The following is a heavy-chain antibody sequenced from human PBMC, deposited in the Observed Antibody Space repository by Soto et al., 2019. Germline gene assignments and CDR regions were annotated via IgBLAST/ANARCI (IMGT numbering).Heavy chain of an antibody. J-gene: IGHJ6*02. CDR2: IYYSGST. CDR1: GVSISSSSYY. CDR3: ARVAITVGGVIPVTYGLDV. Sequence: PSETLSLTCTVSGVSISSSSYYWGWIRQPPGKGLEWIGSIYYSGSTYYNPSLKSRVTISVDTSKNQFSLKLSSVTAADTAVYYCARVAITVGGVIPVTYGLDVWGQGTTVTVSS. V-gene: IGHV4-39*01. D-gene: IGHD3-16*02.